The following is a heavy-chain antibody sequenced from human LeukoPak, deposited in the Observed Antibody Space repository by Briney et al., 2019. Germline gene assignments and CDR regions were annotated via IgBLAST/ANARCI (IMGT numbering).Heavy chain of an antibody. CDR3: ARDRTIFGVAPNWFDP. V-gene: IGHV4-61*02. Sequence: SQTLSLTYTVSGGSISSGGYYWSWIRQPAGKGLEWIGRIYTSGSTNYNPSLKSRVTMSVDTSKNQFSLKLSSVTAADTAVYYCARDRTIFGVAPNWFDPWGQGTLVTVSS. CDR1: GGSISSGGYY. D-gene: IGHD3-3*01. CDR2: IYTSGST. J-gene: IGHJ5*02.